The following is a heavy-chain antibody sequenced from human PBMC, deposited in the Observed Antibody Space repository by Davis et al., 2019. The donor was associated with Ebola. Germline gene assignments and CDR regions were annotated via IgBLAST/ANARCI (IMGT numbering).Heavy chain of an antibody. CDR3: ARDSRGTYFSSAFDI. CDR2: IWYDGSYK. D-gene: IGHD1-26*01. CDR1: GFTFSSYG. J-gene: IGHJ3*02. V-gene: IGHV3-33*01. Sequence: GESLKISCAASGFTFSSYGMHWVRQAPGKGLEWVAVIWYDGSYKYYAQSVKGRFTISRDYSKNTLYLQMNSLKAEDAAVYYCARDSRGTYFSSAFDIWGQGTMVTVSS.